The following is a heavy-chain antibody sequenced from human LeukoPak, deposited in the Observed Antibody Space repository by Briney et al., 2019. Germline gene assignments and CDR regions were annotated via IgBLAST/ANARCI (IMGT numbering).Heavy chain of an antibody. Sequence: GGSLRLSCAASGFTFSDYYMSWIRQAPGKGLEWVSYIGRSGVYTNYADSVKGRFTVSRDNSKNTLYLQMNCLRAEDTAVYYCAKELLSSPTAEDAFDIWGQGTMVTVSS. D-gene: IGHD1-14*01. J-gene: IGHJ3*02. CDR1: GFTFSDYY. CDR2: IGRSGVYT. V-gene: IGHV3-11*06. CDR3: AKELLSSPTAEDAFDI.